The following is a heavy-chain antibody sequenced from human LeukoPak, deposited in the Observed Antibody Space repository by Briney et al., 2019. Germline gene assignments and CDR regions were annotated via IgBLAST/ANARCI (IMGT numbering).Heavy chain of an antibody. Sequence: HSGGSLRLSCSASGFTFDDYAVSWFRQAPGKGLEWVGFIRSKAFGGTPEYAASVRGRFTISRDDSKSIAYLQMNSLKTEDTAEYYCTRNTVTVHFDYWSQGTLVTVSS. D-gene: IGHD4-17*01. CDR3: TRNTVTVHFDY. CDR1: GFTFDDYA. V-gene: IGHV3-49*03. CDR2: IRSKAFGGTP. J-gene: IGHJ4*02.